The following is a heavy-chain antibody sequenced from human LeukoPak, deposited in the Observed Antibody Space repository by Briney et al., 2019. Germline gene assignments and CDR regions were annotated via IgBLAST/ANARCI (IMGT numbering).Heavy chain of an antibody. D-gene: IGHD6-19*01. V-gene: IGHV4-59*08. CDR2: MYNSGST. CDR1: GGSISSYN. J-gene: IGHJ4*02. CDR3: AREIEGTGYSSGWYSGGDFDY. Sequence: SETLSLTCIVSGGSISSYNWNWIRQPPGKGLEWIGYMYNSGSTNNNPSLKSRVTISVDKSKNQFSLKLSSVTAADTAVYYCAREIEGTGYSSGWYSGGDFDYWGQGTLVTVSS.